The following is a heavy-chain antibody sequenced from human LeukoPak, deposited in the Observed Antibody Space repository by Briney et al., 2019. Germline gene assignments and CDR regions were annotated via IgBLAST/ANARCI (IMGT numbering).Heavy chain of an antibody. CDR1: GGSISSSNW. CDR2: IYHSGSS. V-gene: IGHV4-4*02. J-gene: IGHJ5*02. CDR3: ARERDNWFDP. Sequence: PSGTLSLTCAVSGGSISSSNWWSWVRQPPGKGLEWIGSIYHSGSSYYNPSLRSRVTISVDTSKNQFSLKLSSVTAADTAVYYCARERDNWFDPWGQGTLVTVSS.